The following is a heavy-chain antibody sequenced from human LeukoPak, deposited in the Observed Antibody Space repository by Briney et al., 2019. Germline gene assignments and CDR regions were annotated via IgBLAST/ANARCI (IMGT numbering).Heavy chain of an antibody. J-gene: IGHJ4*02. Sequence: GGSLRLSCAASGFTFSSYAMSWVRQAPGKGLEWVSAISGSGGSTYYADSVKGRFTISRDNSKNTLYLQMSSLRAEDTAVYYCAKGTWIQLWLDWGQGTLVTVSS. V-gene: IGHV3-23*01. CDR3: AKGTWIQLWLD. CDR2: ISGSGGST. D-gene: IGHD5-18*01. CDR1: GFTFSSYA.